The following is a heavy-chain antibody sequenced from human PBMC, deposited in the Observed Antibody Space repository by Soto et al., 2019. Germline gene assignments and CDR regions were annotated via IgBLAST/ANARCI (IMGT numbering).Heavy chain of an antibody. CDR2: ISSRSDTL. V-gene: IGHV3-48*02. CDR3: ARDWDIVILPVPIPSYNYGMDV. J-gene: IGHJ6*02. Sequence: PGGSLRLSCEGSGFTFSAYAMNWVRQAPGKGLEWVSYISSRSDTLYYADSVKGRFTISRDNAKNSVYLQVNNLRDEDTAVYYCARDWDIVILPVPIPSYNYGMDVWGQGTTVTVSS. D-gene: IGHD2-15*01. CDR1: GFTFSAYA.